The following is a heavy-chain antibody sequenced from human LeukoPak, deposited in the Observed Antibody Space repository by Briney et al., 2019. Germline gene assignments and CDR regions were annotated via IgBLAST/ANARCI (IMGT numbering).Heavy chain of an antibody. D-gene: IGHD4-17*01. Sequence: PGGSLRLSCAASGFTFSSYGMHWVRQAPGKGLEWVAVISYDGSNKYYADSVKGRFTISRDNFKNTLYLQMNSLRAEDTAVYYCAKDLDYGDYGVSLDAFDIWGQGTMVTVSS. J-gene: IGHJ3*02. V-gene: IGHV3-30*18. CDR1: GFTFSSYG. CDR2: ISYDGSNK. CDR3: AKDLDYGDYGVSLDAFDI.